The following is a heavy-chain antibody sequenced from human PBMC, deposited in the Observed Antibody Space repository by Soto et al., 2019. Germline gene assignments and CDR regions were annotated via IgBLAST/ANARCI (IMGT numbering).Heavy chain of an antibody. Sequence: GASVKVSCKASGGTFSSYAISWVRQAPGQGLEWMGGIIPILGIANYAQKFQGRVTITADKSTSTAYMELSSLRSEDTAVYYCASEIITVFDYWGQGTLVTVSS. D-gene: IGHD3-10*01. V-gene: IGHV1-69*10. CDR2: IIPILGIA. J-gene: IGHJ4*02. CDR1: GGTFSSYA. CDR3: ASEIITVFDY.